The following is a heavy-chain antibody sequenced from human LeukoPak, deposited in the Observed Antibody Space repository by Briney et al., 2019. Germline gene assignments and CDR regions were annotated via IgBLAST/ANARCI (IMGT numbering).Heavy chain of an antibody. J-gene: IGHJ4*02. V-gene: IGHV3-23*01. D-gene: IGHD1-7*01. CDR1: GFSFSSYA. CDR2: ISGSGGST. Sequence: GGSLRLSCATSGFSFSSYAMSWVRQTPGKGLEWVSAISGSGGSTYYADSVKGRFTISRDNSKNTLYLQMNSLRAEDTAVYYCAKGTTENHFDYWGQGTLVTVSS. CDR3: AKGTTENHFDY.